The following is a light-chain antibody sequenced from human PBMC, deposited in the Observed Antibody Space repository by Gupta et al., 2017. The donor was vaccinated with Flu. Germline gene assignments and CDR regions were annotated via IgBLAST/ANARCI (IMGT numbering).Light chain of an antibody. CDR3: SSYAVSNYLV. Sequence: QSALTPPPSASGSPGQSVTISCTGSSSDVGGYNFVSWYQQYPGKAPKLLIYEVNKRPSGVPDRFSGSKSGNTASLTVSGLQAEDEADYYCSSYAVSNYLVFGGGTELTVL. J-gene: IGLJ2*01. CDR2: EVN. CDR1: SSDVGGYNF. V-gene: IGLV2-8*01.